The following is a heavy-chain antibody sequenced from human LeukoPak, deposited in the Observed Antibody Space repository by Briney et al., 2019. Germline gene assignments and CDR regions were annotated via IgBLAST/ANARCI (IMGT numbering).Heavy chain of an antibody. Sequence: GGSLRLSCAASGFTFSSYAMHGVGQAPGKGLEGGAVISYDGSNRYYADSVKGRFTISRDNSKNTLYLQMNSLRAEDTAVYYCARGRYCSSTSCYRTFYYYYMDVWGKGTTVTVSS. CDR2: ISYDGSNR. J-gene: IGHJ6*03. D-gene: IGHD2-2*01. CDR3: ARGRYCSSTSCYRTFYYYYMDV. V-gene: IGHV3-30*04. CDR1: GFTFSSYA.